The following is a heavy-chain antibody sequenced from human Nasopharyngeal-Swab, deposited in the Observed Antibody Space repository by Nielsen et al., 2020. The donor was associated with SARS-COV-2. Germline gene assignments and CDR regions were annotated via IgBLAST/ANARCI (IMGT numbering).Heavy chain of an antibody. V-gene: IGHV3-15*01. D-gene: IGHD3-16*01. J-gene: IGHJ4*02. CDR1: GFTFSDAW. Sequence: GGSLRLSCAASGFTFSDAWMSWVRQAPGKGLEWVGRIKSETDGGTTDYAAPVKGRFTISRDDSKNTLHLQLNSLNTEDTAMYYCVTDFGGFWGQGTLVPSPQ. CDR3: VTDFGGF. CDR2: IKSETDGGTT.